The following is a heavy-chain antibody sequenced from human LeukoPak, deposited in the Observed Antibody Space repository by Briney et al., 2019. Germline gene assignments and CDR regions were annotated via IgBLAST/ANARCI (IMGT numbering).Heavy chain of an antibody. D-gene: IGHD3-10*01. V-gene: IGHV4-39*07. Sequence: SETLSLTCTVSGGSISSSSYYWGWIRQPPGKGLEWIGSIYYSGSTYYNPSLKSRVTISVDTSKNQFSLKLSSVTAADTAVYYCARDPGSYSLGQAYYYGMDVWGQGTTVTVSS. CDR1: GGSISSSSYY. J-gene: IGHJ6*02. CDR3: ARDPGSYSLGQAYYYGMDV. CDR2: IYYSGST.